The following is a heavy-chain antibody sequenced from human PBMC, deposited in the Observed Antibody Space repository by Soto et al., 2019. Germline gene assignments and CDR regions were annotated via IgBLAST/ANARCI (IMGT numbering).Heavy chain of an antibody. V-gene: IGHV3-7*01. J-gene: IGHJ6*02. CDR1: GFTFSSYW. CDR3: ARDLWGYCGVDCYPLDV. Sequence: HPGGSLRLSCAASGFTFSSYWMTWVRQAPGKGLEWVANINQDGSEKYYMDSMKGRFTISRDNAKNSLLLQLNSLRAEDTAVYYCARDLWGYCGVDCYPLDVWGQGTTVTVSS. CDR2: INQDGSEK. D-gene: IGHD2-21*02.